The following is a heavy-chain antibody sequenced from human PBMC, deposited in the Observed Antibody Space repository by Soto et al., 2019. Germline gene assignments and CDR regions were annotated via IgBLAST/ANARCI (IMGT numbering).Heavy chain of an antibody. Sequence: GASVKVSCKASGGTFSSYAISWVRQAPGQGLEWMGGIIPIFGTANYAQKFQGRVTITADESTSTAYMELSSLRSEDTAVYYCARDSEYPVGLRYFDWSRKKYYDYGMDVWGQGTTVTVSS. CDR2: IIPIFGTA. CDR1: GGTFSSYA. D-gene: IGHD3-9*01. V-gene: IGHV1-69*13. J-gene: IGHJ6*02. CDR3: ARDSEYPVGLRYFDWSRKKYYDYGMDV.